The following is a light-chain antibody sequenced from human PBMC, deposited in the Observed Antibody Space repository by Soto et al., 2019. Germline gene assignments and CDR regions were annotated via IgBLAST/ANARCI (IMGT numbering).Light chain of an antibody. CDR1: QRITTY. J-gene: IGKJ2*01. CDR2: TSG. V-gene: IGKV1-39*01. CDR3: KQTYSTPYT. Sequence: IQMTQSPSSLSASVGDRVTITCRASQRITTYLNWYQQKPGEAPKLLISTSGTLQRGVPSRFSGSGSGTDFTLTITALRPEDFAPYFCKQTYSTPYTFGQGTKLEIK.